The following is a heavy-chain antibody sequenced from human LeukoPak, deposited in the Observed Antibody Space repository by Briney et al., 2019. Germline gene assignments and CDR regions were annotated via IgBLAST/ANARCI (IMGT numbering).Heavy chain of an antibody. J-gene: IGHJ4*02. CDR3: ARDASSGGSH. CDR2: IWYDGSNK. V-gene: IGHV3-33*01. Sequence: GGSLRLSCAASGFTFSSYGMHWVRQAPGKGLEWVAAIWYDGSNKYYADSVKGRFTISRDNSKNTLYLQMNSLRAEDTAVYYCARDASSGGSHWGQGTLVTVSS. CDR1: GFTFSSYG. D-gene: IGHD6-19*01.